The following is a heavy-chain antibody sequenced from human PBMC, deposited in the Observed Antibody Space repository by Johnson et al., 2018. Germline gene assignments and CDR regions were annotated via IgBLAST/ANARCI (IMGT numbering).Heavy chain of an antibody. CDR3: AKVAYDSSGYYSYPAFDI. CDR1: GFTFSSYS. J-gene: IGHJ3*02. V-gene: IGHV3-30*18. D-gene: IGHD3-22*01. Sequence: QVQLVESGGGLVQPGGSXRLSCAASGFTFSSYSMHWVRQAPGKGLEWVAVISYDGSNKYYADSVKGRFPISRDNSKNTLYPQMNSLRAEDTTGYYCAKVAYDSSGYYSYPAFDIWGQGTMVTVSS. CDR2: ISYDGSNK.